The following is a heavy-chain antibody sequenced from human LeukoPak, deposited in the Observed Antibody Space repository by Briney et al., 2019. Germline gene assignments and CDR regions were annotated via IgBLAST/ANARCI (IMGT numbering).Heavy chain of an antibody. CDR3: ARGGYDFWSGLQYY. Sequence: GGSLRLSCATSGFTFSHYGMHWVRQAPGKGLEWVAVISYDGSNKYYADSVKGRFTISRDNSKNTLYLQMNSLRAEDTAVYYCARGGYDFWSGLQYYWGQGTLVTVSS. J-gene: IGHJ4*02. D-gene: IGHD3-3*01. CDR1: GFTFSHYG. V-gene: IGHV3-30*19. CDR2: ISYDGSNK.